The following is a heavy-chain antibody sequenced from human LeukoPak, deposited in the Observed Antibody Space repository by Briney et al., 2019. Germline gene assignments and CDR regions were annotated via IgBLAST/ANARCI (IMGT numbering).Heavy chain of an antibody. J-gene: IGHJ3*02. CDR1: GYTFTGYY. V-gene: IGHV1-2*02. D-gene: IGHD3-9*01. CDR3: AKDLVFDLLGPDAFHI. CDR2: VNPNSGGT. Sequence: ASVKVSCKASGYTFTGYYLHWVRLAPGQGLEWMGWVNPNSGGTNYAQKFQGRVTMTRDTSISTAYMELSRLRSDDTAVYYCAKDLVFDLLGPDAFHIWGQGTMVTVSS.